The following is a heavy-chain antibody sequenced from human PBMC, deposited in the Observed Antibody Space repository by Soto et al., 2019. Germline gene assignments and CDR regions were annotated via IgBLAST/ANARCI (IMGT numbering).Heavy chain of an antibody. D-gene: IGHD3-3*01. J-gene: IGHJ4*02. CDR3: ARNHNSDFWSVPTSLDY. V-gene: IGHV3-11*03. Sequence: GRLSISRDNAKNTLYLQMNSLRADDTAMYYCARNHNSDFWSVPTSLDYWGQGSLVTVSS.